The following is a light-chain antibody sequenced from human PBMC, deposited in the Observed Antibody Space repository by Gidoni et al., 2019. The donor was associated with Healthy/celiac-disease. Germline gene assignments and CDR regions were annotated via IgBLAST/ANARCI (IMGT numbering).Light chain of an antibody. J-gene: IGKJ2*01. CDR2: DAS. V-gene: IGKV1-39*01. CDR1: QRISSY. CDR3: QQSYSTPYA. Sequence: DIHMTQPPSSLSASVGDRVTITCRASQRISSYLNWYQQKPGKAPKLLIYDASSLQSGVPSRFSGSGSGTDFALTISSLQPEDFATYYCQQSYSTPYAFGQGTKLEIK.